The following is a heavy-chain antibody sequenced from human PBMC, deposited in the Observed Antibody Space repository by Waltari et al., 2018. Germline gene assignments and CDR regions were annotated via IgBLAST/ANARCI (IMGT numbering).Heavy chain of an antibody. CDR3: ARSSIAARPYYFDY. J-gene: IGHJ4*02. CDR1: GGSISSSSYY. V-gene: IGHV4-39*01. D-gene: IGHD6-6*01. CDR2: IYYSGST. Sequence: QLQLQESGPGLVKPSETLSLTCTVSGGSISSSSYYWGWIRQPPGKGLEWIGSIYYSGSTYYTPSLKSRVTISVDTSKNQFSLKLSSVTAADTAVYYCARSSIAARPYYFDYWGQGTLVTVSS.